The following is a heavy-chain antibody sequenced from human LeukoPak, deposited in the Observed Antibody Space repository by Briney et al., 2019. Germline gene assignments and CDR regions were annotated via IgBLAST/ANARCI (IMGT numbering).Heavy chain of an antibody. CDR2: ISNSGST. Sequence: SVTLSLTCTVSGGSISSDYWTWIRQSPVKGLEWIGDISNSGSTSYNPSLKSRVTISIDTSKNQFSLKLSSVTAADTAVYYCGRDALVGYFSYYYMDVWGKETTVTVSS. D-gene: IGHD2-15*01. J-gene: IGHJ6*03. CDR3: GRDALVGYFSYYYMDV. V-gene: IGHV4-59*01. CDR1: GGSISSDY.